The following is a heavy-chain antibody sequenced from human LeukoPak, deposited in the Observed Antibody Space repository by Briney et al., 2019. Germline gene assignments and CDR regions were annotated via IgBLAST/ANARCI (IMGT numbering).Heavy chain of an antibody. CDR3: ASYGSSLHRYYYYMDV. D-gene: IGHD6-13*01. CDR2: IYYSGST. J-gene: IGHJ6*03. CDR1: GGSISSYY. Sequence: SETLSLTCTVSGGSISSYYWSWIRQPPGKGLEWIGYIYYSGSTNYNPSLKSRVTISVDTSKNQFSLKLSSVTAADTAVYYCASYGSSLHRYYYYMDVWGKGTTVTVSS. V-gene: IGHV4-59*01.